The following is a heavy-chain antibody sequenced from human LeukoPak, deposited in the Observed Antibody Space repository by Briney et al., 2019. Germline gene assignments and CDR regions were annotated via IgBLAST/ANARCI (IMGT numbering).Heavy chain of an antibody. Sequence: SETLSLTCSVSGGSFSSSSFYWAWLRQPPGKGLEWIGSFYYRGTVYYNPSLRSRVTISVDKSKNQFSLRLGAVTASDTAVYYCAKKNSHYVMEYNWFDPWGQGTLVTVSS. D-gene: IGHD4-11*01. V-gene: IGHV4-39*01. CDR1: GGSFSSSSFY. J-gene: IGHJ5*02. CDR3: AKKNSHYVMEYNWFDP. CDR2: FYYRGTV.